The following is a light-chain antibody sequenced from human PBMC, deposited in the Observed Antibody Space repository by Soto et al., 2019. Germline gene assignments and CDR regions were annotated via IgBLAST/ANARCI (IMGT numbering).Light chain of an antibody. J-gene: IGKJ1*01. CDR3: QQYGSSPWT. CDR1: QSVSSSY. Sequence: EIVLTQSPGTLSLSPGERATLSCRASQSVSSSYLAWYQQKPCQAPRLLIYGASSRATGIPDRFSGSGSGTDFTLTISRLEPADFAVYYCQQYGSSPWTFGQGTKVEIK. V-gene: IGKV3-20*01. CDR2: GAS.